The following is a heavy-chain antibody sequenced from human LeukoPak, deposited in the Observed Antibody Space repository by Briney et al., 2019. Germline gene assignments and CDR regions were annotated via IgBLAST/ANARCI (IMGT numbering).Heavy chain of an antibody. J-gene: IGHJ4*02. CDR3: ARDPQSYYDILTGYYFDY. CDR2: ISSSGSTI. Sequence: GGSLRLSCAASGFTFSSYEMNWVRQAPGKGLEWVSYISSSGSTIYYADSVKGRFTISRDNAKNSLYLQMNSLRAEDTAVYYCARDPQSYYDILTGYYFDYWGQGTLVTVSS. D-gene: IGHD3-9*01. V-gene: IGHV3-48*03. CDR1: GFTFSSYE.